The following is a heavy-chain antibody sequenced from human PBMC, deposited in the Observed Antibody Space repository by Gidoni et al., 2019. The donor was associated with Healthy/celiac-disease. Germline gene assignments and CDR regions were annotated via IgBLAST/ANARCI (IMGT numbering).Heavy chain of an antibody. V-gene: IGHV3-23*04. CDR3: AKDAVRMIVVVPAARGDY. CDR2: ISGSGGST. Sequence: EVQLVESGGGLVQPGGSLRLSCAASGFTFSSSAMSWVRQAPGTGLEWVSAISGSGGSTYYADSVKGRFTISRDKSKNTLYLQMNSLRAEDTAVYYCAKDAVRMIVVVPAARGDYWGQGTLVTVSS. CDR1: GFTFSSSA. J-gene: IGHJ4*02. D-gene: IGHD2-2*01.